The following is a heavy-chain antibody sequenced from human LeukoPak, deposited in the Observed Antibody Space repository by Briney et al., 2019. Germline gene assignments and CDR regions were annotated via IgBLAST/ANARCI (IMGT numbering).Heavy chain of an antibody. V-gene: IGHV3-23*01. D-gene: IGHD4-17*01. CDR3: AKMPTVTSDDAFDI. Sequence: GGSLRLSCAASGFTFSSYAMNWVRQAPGKGLEWVSGISTSGRSTYYTDSVKGRFTMSRDNSKNTLYLQMNSLRAEDTAVYYCAKMPTVTSDDAFDIWGQGTMVTVSS. J-gene: IGHJ3*02. CDR1: GFTFSSYA. CDR2: ISTSGRST.